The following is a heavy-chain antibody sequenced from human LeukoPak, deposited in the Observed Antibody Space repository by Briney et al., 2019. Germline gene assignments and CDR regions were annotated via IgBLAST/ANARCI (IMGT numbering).Heavy chain of an antibody. CDR1: GFTFSSYS. CDR3: ARVYCGGDCYPPDY. D-gene: IGHD2-21*01. V-gene: IGHV3-48*01. Sequence: GGSLRLSCAASGFTFSSYSMNWVRQAPGKGLEWVSYISSSSTIYYADSVKGRFTISRDNAKNSLYLQMNSLRAEDTAVYYCARVYCGGDCYPPDYWGQGTLVTVSS. CDR2: ISSSSTI. J-gene: IGHJ4*02.